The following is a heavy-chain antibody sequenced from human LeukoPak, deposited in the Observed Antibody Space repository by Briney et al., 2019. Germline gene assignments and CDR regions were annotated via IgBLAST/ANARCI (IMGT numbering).Heavy chain of an antibody. Sequence: SVKVSCKASGGTFSSYAISWVRQAPGQGLEWMGGIIPIFGTANYAQKFQGRVTITADESTSTAYMELSSLRSEDTAVYYCARTRRGYSYGIDAFDIWGQGTMVTVSS. V-gene: IGHV1-69*01. J-gene: IGHJ3*02. CDR2: IIPIFGTA. CDR3: ARTRRGYSYGIDAFDI. D-gene: IGHD5-18*01. CDR1: GGTFSSYA.